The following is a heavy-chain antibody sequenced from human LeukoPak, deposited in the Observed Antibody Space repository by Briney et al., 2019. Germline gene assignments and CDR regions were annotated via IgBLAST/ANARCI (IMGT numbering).Heavy chain of an antibody. V-gene: IGHV3-23*01. CDR1: GFTFSSYA. J-gene: IGHJ5*02. Sequence: GGSLRLSCAASGFTFSSYAMSWVRQAPGKGLEWVSAMSGSGGSTYYADSVKGRFTISRENSKNTLYLQMNSLRAEDTAVYYCAKGVHMVRGVISPWFDPWGQGTLVTVSS. CDR2: MSGSGGST. CDR3: AKGVHMVRGVISPWFDP. D-gene: IGHD3-10*01.